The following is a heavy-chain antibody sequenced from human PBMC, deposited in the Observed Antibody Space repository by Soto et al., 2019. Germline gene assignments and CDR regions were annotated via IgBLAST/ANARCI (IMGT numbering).Heavy chain of an antibody. J-gene: IGHJ5*02. CDR3: ARQKQWLSNNWFDP. V-gene: IGHV5-10-1*01. Sequence: GESLKISCFGSGYSFTSYWISWVRQMPGKGLEWMGRIDPSDSYTNYSPSFQGHVTISADKSISTAYLLWSSLKASDTAMYYCARQKQWLSNNWFDPWGKGPLVTVSS. CDR2: IDPSDSYT. D-gene: IGHD6-19*01. CDR1: GYSFTSYW.